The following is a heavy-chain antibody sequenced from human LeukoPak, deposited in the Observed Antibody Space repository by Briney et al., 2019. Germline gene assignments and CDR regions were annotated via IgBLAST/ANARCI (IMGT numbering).Heavy chain of an antibody. CDR3: ARILETYYYDSSGYYYDY. V-gene: IGHV3-48*03. Sequence: GGSLRLSCAASGFTFSSYEMNWVRQAPGKGLEWVSYISSSGSTIYYADSVKGRFTISRDNAKNSLYLQMNSLRAEDTAVYYCARILETYYYDSSGYYYDYWGQGTLVTVSS. J-gene: IGHJ4*02. CDR2: ISSSGSTI. D-gene: IGHD3-22*01. CDR1: GFTFSSYE.